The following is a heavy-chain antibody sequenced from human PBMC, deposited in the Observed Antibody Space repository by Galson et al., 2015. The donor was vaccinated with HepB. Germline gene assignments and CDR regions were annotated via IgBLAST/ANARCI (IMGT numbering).Heavy chain of an antibody. CDR3: AKDGTLYYDYVCASHYDNLNGFDR. J-gene: IGHJ5*02. CDR2: ISTYNGNT. V-gene: IGHV1-18*04. D-gene: IGHD3-16*01. CDR1: GYPFKSHG. Sequence: SVKVSCKASGYPFKSHGIHWVRQAPGQGLEWLGWISTYNGNTNYAQKFQGRVSMTADTARSTVYLELKDLRPDDTATYFCAKDGTLYYDYVCASHYDNLNGFDRWGQGARVTASS.